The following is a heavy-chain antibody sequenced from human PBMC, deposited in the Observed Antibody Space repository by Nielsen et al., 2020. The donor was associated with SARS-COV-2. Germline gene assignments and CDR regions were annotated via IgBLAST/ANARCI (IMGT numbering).Heavy chain of an antibody. Sequence: GGSLRLSCAASGLTFSNAWMSWVRQAPGKGLEGVGRIKSKTDGGTTDYAAPVKGRFTISRDDSKNTLYLQMNSLKTEDTAVYYCTTDRVYDYVWGSYRHVDYWGQGTLVTVSS. D-gene: IGHD3-16*02. V-gene: IGHV3-15*01. J-gene: IGHJ4*02. CDR1: GLTFSNAW. CDR3: TTDRVYDYVWGSYRHVDY. CDR2: IKSKTDGGTT.